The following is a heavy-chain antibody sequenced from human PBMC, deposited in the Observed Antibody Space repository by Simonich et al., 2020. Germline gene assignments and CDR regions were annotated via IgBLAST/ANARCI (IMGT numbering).Heavy chain of an antibody. J-gene: IGHJ6*02. D-gene: IGHD6-13*01. V-gene: IGHV4-38-2*01. CDR2: IYHSEST. CDR3: ARVGYSNYYYYGMDV. Sequence: QVQLQESGPGLVKPSETLSLTCAVSGYSFSSGYYWGWIRHPPGKWLEWIGVIYHSESTNYNPALKIRVTISVDTSKNQFSLKLSSVTAADTAVYYCARVGYSNYYYYGMDVWGQGTTVTVSS. CDR1: GYSFSSGYY.